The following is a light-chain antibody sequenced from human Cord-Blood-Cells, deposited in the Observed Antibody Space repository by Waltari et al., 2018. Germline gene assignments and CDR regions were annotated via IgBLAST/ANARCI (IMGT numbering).Light chain of an antibody. CDR3: QQYYSTPYT. J-gene: IGKJ2*01. Sequence: DIVMTQSPDSLAVPLGERANINCKSSQSVLYSSNNKNYLAWYQQTPVQPPKLLIYLSSTRESGGPDRFSGSGSGTDFTLTISSLQAEDVAVYYCQQYYSTPYTFGQGTKLEIK. CDR1: QSVLYSSNNKNY. V-gene: IGKV4-1*01. CDR2: LSS.